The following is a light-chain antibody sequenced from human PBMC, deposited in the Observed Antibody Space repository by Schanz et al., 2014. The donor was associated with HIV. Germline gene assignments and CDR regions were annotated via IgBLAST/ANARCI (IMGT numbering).Light chain of an antibody. J-gene: IGLJ2*01. Sequence: QSALTQPRSVSGSPGQSITISCTGTSSDIGAFNFVSWYQHHPGKAPKLLISEVNKRPSGVPDRFSGSKSGNTASLTVSGLQAEDEADYYCSSYEGIHNWVFGGGTKLTVL. CDR3: SSYEGIHNWV. V-gene: IGLV2-11*01. CDR1: SSDIGAFNF. CDR2: EVN.